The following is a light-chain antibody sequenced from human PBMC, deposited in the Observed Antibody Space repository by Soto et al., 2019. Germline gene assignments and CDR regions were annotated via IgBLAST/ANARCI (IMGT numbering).Light chain of an antibody. J-gene: IGKJ1*01. CDR3: QQAKNFPWT. Sequence: DIQMAQSPSSVSASVGDRVTITCRASQGISSSLAWYQQRPGKAPKLLIYAASNLQNEVPSRFSGSGSGTDFTLTISSPQPEDFATYYCQQAKNFPWTFGQGTRVEIK. CDR1: QGISSS. CDR2: AAS. V-gene: IGKV1-12*01.